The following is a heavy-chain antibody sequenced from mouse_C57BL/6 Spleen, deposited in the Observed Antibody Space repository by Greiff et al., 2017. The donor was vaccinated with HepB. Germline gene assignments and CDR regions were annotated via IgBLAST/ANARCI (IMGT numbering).Heavy chain of an antibody. D-gene: IGHD2-1*01. J-gene: IGHJ2*01. CDR1: GFNIKDYY. CDR2: IDPEDGDT. Sequence: VQLQQSGAELVRPGASVKLSCTASGFNIKDYYMHWVKQRPEQGLEWIGRIDPEDGDTEYAPKFQGKATMTADTYSNKAYLQLSSRTSEDTAVYYCSRGNYGTYRDYWGQGTTLTVSS. CDR3: SRGNYGTYRDY. V-gene: IGHV14-1*01.